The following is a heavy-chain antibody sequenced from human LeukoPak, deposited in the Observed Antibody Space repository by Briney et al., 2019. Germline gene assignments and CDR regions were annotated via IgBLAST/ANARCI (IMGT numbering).Heavy chain of an antibody. CDR1: GYSFTSYW. V-gene: IGHV5-51*01. CDR2: IYPGDSDT. CDR3: ARFDCSGGSCYAGSDYYTDV. D-gene: IGHD2-15*01. Sequence: GESLNISCKGSGYSFTSYWIGWVRQMPGKGLEWMGIIYPGDSDTRYSPSFQGQVTISADKSISTAYLQWSSLKASDTAMYYCARFDCSGGSCYAGSDYYTDVWGKGTTVTVSS. J-gene: IGHJ6*03.